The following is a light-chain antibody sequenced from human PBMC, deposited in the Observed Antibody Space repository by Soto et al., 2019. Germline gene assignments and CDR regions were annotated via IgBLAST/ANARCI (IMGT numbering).Light chain of an antibody. J-gene: IGKJ5*01. CDR2: AAS. Sequence: DIQMTQSPSSLSASVGDRVTITFRASQGISSYLAWYQQKPGKAPKLLIYAASTLQSGVPSRFSGSGSGTEFTLTISSLQPEDFATYYCQQLNSYLTFGQGTRLAIK. CDR3: QQLNSYLT. CDR1: QGISSY. V-gene: IGKV1-9*01.